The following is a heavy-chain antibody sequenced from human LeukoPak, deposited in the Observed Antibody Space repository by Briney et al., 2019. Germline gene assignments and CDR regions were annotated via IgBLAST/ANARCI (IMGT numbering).Heavy chain of an antibody. Sequence: SETLSLTCTVSGYSISSGYYWGWIRQPPGRGLEWIGSIYYSGSTYYNPSLKSRVTISVDTSKNQFSLKLSSVTAADTAVYYCARDPIVGALGVDYWGQGTLVTVSS. V-gene: IGHV4-38-2*02. CDR2: IYYSGST. D-gene: IGHD1-26*01. CDR3: ARDPIVGALGVDY. CDR1: GYSISSGYY. J-gene: IGHJ4*02.